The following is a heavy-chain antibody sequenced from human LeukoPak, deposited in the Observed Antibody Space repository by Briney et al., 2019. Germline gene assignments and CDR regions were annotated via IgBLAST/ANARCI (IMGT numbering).Heavy chain of an antibody. CDR1: GGSISSGSYY. D-gene: IGHD6-13*01. CDR3: ARGLAAAAHDY. J-gene: IGHJ4*02. Sequence: SETLSLTCTVSGGSISSGSYYWTGFRHPPGKELEWIGRIYTSGSTNYNPSLKSRVTISVDTSKNQFSLKLSSVTAADTAVYYCARGLAAAAHDYWGQGTLVTVSS. V-gene: IGHV4-61*02. CDR2: IYTSGST.